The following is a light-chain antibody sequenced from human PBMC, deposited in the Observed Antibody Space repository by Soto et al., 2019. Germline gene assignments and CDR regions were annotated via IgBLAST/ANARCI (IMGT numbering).Light chain of an antibody. CDR2: ANN. CDR1: NSDIGAGYD. J-gene: IGLJ1*01. V-gene: IGLV1-40*01. Sequence: QAVVTQPPSVSGAPGQRVTISCTGSNSDIGAGYDVHWYQQLPGTAPKLVIYANNNWPSGVPDRFSASKSGTSASLAITGLQADDEADYYCQSYDSSLRGVFGTGTKVTVL. CDR3: QSYDSSLRGV.